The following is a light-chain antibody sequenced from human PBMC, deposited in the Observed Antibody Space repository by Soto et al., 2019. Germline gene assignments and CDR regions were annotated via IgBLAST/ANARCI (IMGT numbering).Light chain of an antibody. CDR1: SRDVGGYNY. CDR3: SSYTSSSTLGV. CDR2: DVS. V-gene: IGLV2-14*01. Sequence: QSVLTQPASVSGSPGQSLTISCTGTSRDVGGYNYVSWYQQHPGKAPKLMIYDVSNRPSGVSNRFSGAKSGNTASLTISGLQAEDEADYYCSSYTSSSTLGVFGGGTKRTVL. J-gene: IGLJ2*01.